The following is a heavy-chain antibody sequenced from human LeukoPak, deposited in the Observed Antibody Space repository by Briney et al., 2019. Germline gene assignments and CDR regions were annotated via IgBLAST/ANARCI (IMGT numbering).Heavy chain of an antibody. CDR1: GFTFTSYA. Sequence: GGSLRLSCAASGFTFTSYAMSWVRQAPGKGLEWVSVIYSGGSTYYADSVKGRFTISRDNSKNTLYLQMNSLRAEDTAVYYCARGKGDGYSSSWYYFDYWGQGTLVTVSS. CDR2: IYSGGST. CDR3: ARGKGDGYSSSWYYFDY. D-gene: IGHD6-13*01. J-gene: IGHJ4*02. V-gene: IGHV3-53*01.